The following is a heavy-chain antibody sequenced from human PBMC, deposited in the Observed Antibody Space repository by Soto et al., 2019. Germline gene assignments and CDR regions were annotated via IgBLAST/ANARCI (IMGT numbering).Heavy chain of an antibody. V-gene: IGHV1-69*01. CDR2: SIPIFGTA. D-gene: IGHD2-8*01. J-gene: IGHJ4*02. CDR3: ARDRRTMLEAGATVDY. CDR1: GVTLSSYA. Sequence: QVQLVQSGAELKKPGSSVKVSCKVSGVTLSSYAISWVRQAPGQGLEWMGGSIPIFGTANHAHNFQGRVTFTADESTSTVYMELSGLRSEDTATYYCARDRRTMLEAGATVDYWGQGTLVTVSS.